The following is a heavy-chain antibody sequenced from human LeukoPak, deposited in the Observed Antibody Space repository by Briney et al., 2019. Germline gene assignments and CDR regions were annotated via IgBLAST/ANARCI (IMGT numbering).Heavy chain of an antibody. D-gene: IGHD3-16*01. CDR3: ARETFGGGIDY. J-gene: IGHJ4*02. CDR1: GGSIFSSRYY. V-gene: IGHV4-39*02. Sequence: PSETLSLTCTVSGGSIFSSRYYWGWIRQPPGKGLEWIGTMYYSGSTYYNPSLKSRVTISVDTSKNQFSLRLSSVTAADTAVYYCARETFGGGIDYWGQGTLVTVSS. CDR2: MYYSGST.